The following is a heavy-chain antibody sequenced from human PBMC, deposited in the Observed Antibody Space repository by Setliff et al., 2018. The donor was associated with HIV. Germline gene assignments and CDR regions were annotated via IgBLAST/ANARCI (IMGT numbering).Heavy chain of an antibody. CDR1: GGSISSNIYF. J-gene: IGHJ4*02. CDR3: ARSPFLPSGYFDD. CDR2: IYYSGST. D-gene: IGHD3-3*01. Sequence: PSETLSLTCTVSGGSISSNIYFWGWIRQPPGKGLEWIGYIYYSGSTYYNPSLKSRVTISVDTSKNQFYLKMSSVTAADTAVYYCARSPFLPSGYFDDWGQGSLVTVSS. V-gene: IGHV4-39*07.